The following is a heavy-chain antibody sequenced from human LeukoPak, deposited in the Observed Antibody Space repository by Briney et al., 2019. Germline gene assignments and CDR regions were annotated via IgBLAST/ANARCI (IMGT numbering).Heavy chain of an antibody. CDR1: GGSISSYY. J-gene: IGHJ6*02. V-gene: IGHV4-59*08. Sequence: SETLSLTCTVSGGSISSYYWSWIRQPPGKGLEWIGYIYYSGSTNYNPSLKSRVTISVDTSKNQFSLKLSSVTAADTAVYYCARLRGYSYGSHFYYYGMDVWGQGTTVTVSS. CDR3: ARLRGYSYGSHFYYYGMDV. CDR2: IYYSGST. D-gene: IGHD5-18*01.